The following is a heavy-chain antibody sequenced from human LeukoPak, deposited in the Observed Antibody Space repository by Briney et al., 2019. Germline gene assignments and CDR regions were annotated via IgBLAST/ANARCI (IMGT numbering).Heavy chain of an antibody. CDR3: ARGNWGPDY. J-gene: IGHJ4*02. Sequence: GGSLRLSCVVSEFSLNIFWIDWVRQVPGKGLVWVSGISNDGSWTGYADSVQGRFIISRDTAQNTVYLQMNSLRVDDTAVYFCARGNWGPDYWGQGTLVTVSS. CDR1: EFSLNIFW. D-gene: IGHD7-27*01. V-gene: IGHV3-74*01. CDR2: ISNDGSWT.